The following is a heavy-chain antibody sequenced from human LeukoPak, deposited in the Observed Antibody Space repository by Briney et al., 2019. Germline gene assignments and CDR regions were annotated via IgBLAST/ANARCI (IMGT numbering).Heavy chain of an antibody. CDR1: GFTFSGYG. D-gene: IGHD3-10*01. J-gene: IGHJ4*02. CDR2: ISGSGGST. V-gene: IGHV3-23*01. Sequence: GGSLRLSCAASGFTFSGYGMSWVRQAPGKGLEWVSAISGSGGSTYYADSVKGRFTISRDNSKNTLYLQMNSLRAEDTAVYYCAKEGITMVRGVILKGSYYFDYWGQGTLVTVSS. CDR3: AKEGITMVRGVILKGSYYFDY.